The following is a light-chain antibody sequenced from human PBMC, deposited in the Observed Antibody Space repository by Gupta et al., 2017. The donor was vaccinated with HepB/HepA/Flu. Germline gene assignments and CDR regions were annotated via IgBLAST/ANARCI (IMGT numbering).Light chain of an antibody. CDR1: QNIGTD. Sequence: EILLTQSPATLSVSPGESATLSCRASQNIGTDLAWYRQRPGQTPTILIYHGTNRATGAPARFSGSGSGTEFTLAISSLQSDDFAIYYCRQNNSWPRTFGQGTKVEIK. CDR2: HGT. J-gene: IGKJ1*01. V-gene: IGKV3-15*01. CDR3: RQNNSWPRT.